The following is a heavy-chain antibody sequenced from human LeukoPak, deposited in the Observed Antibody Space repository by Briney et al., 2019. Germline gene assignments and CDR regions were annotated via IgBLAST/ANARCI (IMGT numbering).Heavy chain of an antibody. CDR1: GGSISSSSYY. D-gene: IGHD1-14*01. CDR2: IDYSGST. J-gene: IGHJ6*02. V-gene: IGHV4-39*01. CDR3: ARQPGNYYGMDV. Sequence: SETLSLTCTVSGGSISSSSYYWGWIRQPPGKGLEWIGSIDYSGSTYYNPSLKSRVTISVDTSKNQFSLRLRSVTAADTAVYYCARQPGNYYGMDVWGQGTTVTVSS.